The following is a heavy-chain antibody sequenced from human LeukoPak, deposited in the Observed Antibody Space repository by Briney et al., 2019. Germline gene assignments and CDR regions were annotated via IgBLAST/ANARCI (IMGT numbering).Heavy chain of an antibody. D-gene: IGHD3-16*02. V-gene: IGHV4-34*01. CDR1: GGSFSGYY. J-gene: IGHJ4*02. CDR3: ARGGGLHLGELSALDY. Sequence: SETLSLTCAVYGGSFSGYYWSWIRQPPGKGLEWIGEINHSGSTNYNPSLKSRVTISVDTSKNQFSLKLSSVAAADTAVYYCARGGGLHLGELSALDYWGQGTLVTVSS. CDR2: INHSGST.